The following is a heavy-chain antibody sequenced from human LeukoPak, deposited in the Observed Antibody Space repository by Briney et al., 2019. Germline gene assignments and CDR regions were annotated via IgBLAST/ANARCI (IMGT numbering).Heavy chain of an antibody. CDR3: VKDGSGSYYTYYFDY. CDR1: GFTFSRYA. Sequence: PGGSLRLYCSASGFTFSRYAMHWVRQAPGKGLQYVSAVSSNGGSTYYADSVKGRFTISRDNSKNTLYLQMSSLRTEDTAVYYCVKDGSGSYYTYYFDYWGQGTLVTVSS. V-gene: IGHV3-64D*06. CDR2: VSSNGGST. J-gene: IGHJ4*02. D-gene: IGHD3-10*01.